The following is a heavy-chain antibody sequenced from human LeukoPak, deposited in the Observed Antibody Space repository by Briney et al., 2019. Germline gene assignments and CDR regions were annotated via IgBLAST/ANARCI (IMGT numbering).Heavy chain of an antibody. Sequence: GGSLRLSCAASGFTFDDYAMHWVRQAPGKGLEWVSLISGDGGSTYYADSVRGRFTISRDNSKNSLYLQMNSLRTEDTAVYYCARERGYCSSTSCYRGYMDVWGKGTTVTVSS. D-gene: IGHD2-2*01. CDR3: ARERGYCSSTSCYRGYMDV. V-gene: IGHV3-43*02. CDR2: ISGDGGST. J-gene: IGHJ6*03. CDR1: GFTFDDYA.